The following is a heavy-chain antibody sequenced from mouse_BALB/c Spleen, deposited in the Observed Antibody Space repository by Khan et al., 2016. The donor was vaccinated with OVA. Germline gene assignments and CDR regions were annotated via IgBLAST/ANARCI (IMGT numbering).Heavy chain of an antibody. Sequence: VQLKESGPELVKPGASVKISCKASGYSFTGYFMNWVMQSHGKRLEWIGRINPHIGETFYNQKFKDKATLTVDESSSTAHMELRSLASEDSVVYYCARKNGSDFDYWGQGTTLTVSS. J-gene: IGHJ2*01. CDR2: INPHIGET. V-gene: IGHV1-20*02. D-gene: IGHD1-1*01. CDR1: GYSFTGYF. CDR3: ARKNGSDFDY.